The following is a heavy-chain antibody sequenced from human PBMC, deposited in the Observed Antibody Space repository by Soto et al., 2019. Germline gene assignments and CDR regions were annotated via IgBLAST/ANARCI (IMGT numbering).Heavy chain of an antibody. Sequence: QVQLVQSGAEVKKPGASVKVSCKASGYTFSSYFISWVRQAPGQGLEWMGWISAYNGNTNYAQKLQGRDTMTTDTSTSTSYMELSSLRADDSAVYYCARDRPPVDYGGQGTLVTVSS. J-gene: IGHJ4*02. CDR2: ISAYNGNT. V-gene: IGHV1-18*01. CDR1: GYTFSSYF. CDR3: ARDRPPVDY.